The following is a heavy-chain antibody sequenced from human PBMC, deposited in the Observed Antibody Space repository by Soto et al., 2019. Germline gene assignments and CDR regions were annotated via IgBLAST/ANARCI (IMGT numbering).Heavy chain of an antibody. V-gene: IGHV1-3*01. CDR3: ARDWTHYDSSGPGDY. CDR2: INAGNGDT. Sequence: ASVKVSCKASGYTFTIYPMHWVLQSPLQGLEWMGWINAGNGDTKYSQKFQGRVTITRDTSAITAYMELSSLRSEDTAVYYCARDWTHYDSSGPGDYWGQGTLVTVSS. D-gene: IGHD3-22*01. J-gene: IGHJ4*02. CDR1: GYTFTIYP.